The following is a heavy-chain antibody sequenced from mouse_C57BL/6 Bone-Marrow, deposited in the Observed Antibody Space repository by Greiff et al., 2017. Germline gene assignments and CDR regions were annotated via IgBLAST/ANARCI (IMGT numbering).Heavy chain of an antibody. V-gene: IGHV1-42*01. CDR1: GYSFTGYY. CDR2: INPSTGGT. J-gene: IGHJ4*01. CDR3: ARGGDGPYAMDY. Sequence: VQLQQSGPELVKPGASVKISCKASGYSFTGYYMNWVKQSPEKSLEWIGEINPSTGGTTYNQKFKAKATLTVDKSSSTAYMQLKSLTAEDSAVYYCARGGDGPYAMDYWGQGTSVTVSS. D-gene: IGHD2-3*01.